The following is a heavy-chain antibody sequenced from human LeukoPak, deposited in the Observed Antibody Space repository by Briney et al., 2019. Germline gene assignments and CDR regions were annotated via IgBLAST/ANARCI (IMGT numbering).Heavy chain of an antibody. CDR3: ARVSSTSQTNLFDS. J-gene: IGHJ4*02. D-gene: IGHD6-6*01. Sequence: SETLSLTCTVSGDSITSHYWSWIRQPPGKGLEWSSSLHYRPTTNHNSSLNSRMPISLDISRNHSSLSLSSVTAADTAIYFCARVSSTSQTNLFDSWGQGTLVTVSS. CDR1: GDSITSHY. CDR2: LHYRPTT. V-gene: IGHV4-59*11.